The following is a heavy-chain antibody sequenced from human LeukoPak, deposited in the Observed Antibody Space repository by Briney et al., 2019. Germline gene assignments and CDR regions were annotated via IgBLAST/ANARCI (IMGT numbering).Heavy chain of an antibody. CDR1: GGTFSSYA. Sequence: SVKVSCKASGGTFSSYAISWVRQAPGQGLEWMGGIIPIFGTANYAQKFQGRVTITADESTSTAYMELSSLRSEDTAVYYCARSTYYDSSGYYGHNYYYGMDVWGQGTTVTVSS. V-gene: IGHV1-69*13. CDR3: ARSTYYDSSGYYGHNYYYGMDV. D-gene: IGHD3-22*01. CDR2: IIPIFGTA. J-gene: IGHJ6*02.